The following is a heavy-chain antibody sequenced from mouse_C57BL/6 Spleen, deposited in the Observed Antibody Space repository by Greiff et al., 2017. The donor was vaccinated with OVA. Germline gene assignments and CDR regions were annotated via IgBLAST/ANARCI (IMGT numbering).Heavy chain of an antibody. CDR1: GYTFTSYW. V-gene: IGHV1-50*01. J-gene: IGHJ3*01. CDR3: ARSPHYAY. CDR2: IDPSDSYT. Sequence: QVQLQQPGAELVKPGASVKLSCKASGYTFTSYWMQWVKQRPGQGLEWIGEIDPSDSYTNYNQKFKGKATLTVDTSSSTAYMQLSSLTSEDSAVYYCARSPHYAYWGQGTLVTVSA.